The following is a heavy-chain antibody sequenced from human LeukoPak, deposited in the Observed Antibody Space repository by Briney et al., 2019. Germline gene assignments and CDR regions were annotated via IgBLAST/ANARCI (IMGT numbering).Heavy chain of an antibody. CDR2: IYYSGST. J-gene: IGHJ4*02. V-gene: IGHV4-59*08. Sequence: SETLSLTCTVSGGSISSYYWSWIRQPPGKGPEWIGYIYYSGSTNYNPSLKSRVTISVDTSKNQFSLKLSSVTAADTAVYYCARLRYMVRGVIRQYYFDYWGQGTLVTVSS. CDR3: ARLRYMVRGVIRQYYFDY. CDR1: GGSISSYY. D-gene: IGHD3-10*01.